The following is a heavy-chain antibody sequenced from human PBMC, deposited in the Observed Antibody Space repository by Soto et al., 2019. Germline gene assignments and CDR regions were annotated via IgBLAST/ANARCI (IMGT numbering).Heavy chain of an antibody. CDR2: ISSRSDI. CDR1: GFTFSTYS. J-gene: IGHJ6*02. CDR3: AREYTAWPLAYGLDV. D-gene: IGHD2-2*02. V-gene: IGHV3-21*01. Sequence: PGGSLRLSCVGSGFTFSTYSINWVRQAPGKGLEWVSSISSRSDIYYADSVKGRFTISRDNAKNSVSLQMNSLRAGDTAVYYCAREYTAWPLAYGLDVWGQGTTATVSS.